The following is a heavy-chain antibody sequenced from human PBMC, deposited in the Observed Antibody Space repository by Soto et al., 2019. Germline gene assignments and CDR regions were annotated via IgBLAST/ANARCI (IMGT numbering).Heavy chain of an antibody. Sequence: EVQLLESGGGLVQPGGSLRLSCAASGFTFSSYAMSWVRQAPGKGLEWVSAISGSGGSTYYADSVKGRFTISRDNSKNTLYLQLNSLTAEDTAVYYCAKDVFLEHWNDGADYWGQGTLVTVSS. D-gene: IGHD1-1*01. CDR1: GFTFSSYA. J-gene: IGHJ4*02. V-gene: IGHV3-23*01. CDR3: AKDVFLEHWNDGADY. CDR2: ISGSGGST.